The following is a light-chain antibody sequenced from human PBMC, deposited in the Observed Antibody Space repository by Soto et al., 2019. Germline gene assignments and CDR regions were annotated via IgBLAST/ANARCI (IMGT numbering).Light chain of an antibody. J-gene: IGKJ1*01. Sequence: DIQLTQSPSFMAASVGDRVTFICRASQSIASWLAWYQQKPGKAPELLIYDASSLKSGVPSRFSGSGSGTEFTLTISDLQPGDFATYFCQQYNTYGFGQGTKVDIK. V-gene: IGKV1-5*02. CDR2: DAS. CDR3: QQYNTYG. CDR1: QSIASW.